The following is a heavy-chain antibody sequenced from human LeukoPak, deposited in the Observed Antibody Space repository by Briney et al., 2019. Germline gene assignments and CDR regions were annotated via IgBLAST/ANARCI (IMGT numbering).Heavy chain of an antibody. CDR1: GFTVSSNY. V-gene: IGHV3-23*01. CDR2: ISGSGGST. Sequence: PGGSLRLSCAASGFTVSSNYMSWVRQAPGKGLEWVSLISGSGGSTNYADSVKGRFTISRDNSKNTLFLQMNSLRAEDTAVYYCAKKRGHSENGGYFGLWGRGTLVTVSS. D-gene: IGHD1-26*01. CDR3: AKKRGHSENGGYFGL. J-gene: IGHJ2*01.